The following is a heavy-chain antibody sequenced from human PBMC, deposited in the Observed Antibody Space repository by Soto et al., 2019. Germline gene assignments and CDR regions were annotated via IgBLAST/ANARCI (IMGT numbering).Heavy chain of an antibody. J-gene: IGHJ6*02. D-gene: IGHD3-3*01. CDR1: GFTFSNYG. CDR2: ISDDGSNK. CDR3: TKRRNVLRFLEWSSGMEV. V-gene: IGHV3-30*18. Sequence: EGSLRLSCAASGFTFSNYGMHWVRQAPGKGLEWVAFISDDGSNKYYADSMKGRFTMSRDNSKRTLYLQMSSLRVEDTAVYYCTKRRNVLRFLEWSSGMEVWGQGTTVTVSS.